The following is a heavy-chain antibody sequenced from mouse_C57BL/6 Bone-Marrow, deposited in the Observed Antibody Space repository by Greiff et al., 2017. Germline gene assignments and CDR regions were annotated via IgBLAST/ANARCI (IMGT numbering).Heavy chain of an antibody. CDR3: AREYYCKGYYAMDY. Sequence: QVQLQQPGAELVMPGASVKLSCKASGYTFTSYWMHWVKQRPGQGLEWIGEIDPSDSYTNYNQKFKGKSTLTVDKSSSTAYMQLSSLTSEDSAVYYCAREYYCKGYYAMDYWGQGTSVTVSS. V-gene: IGHV1-69*01. CDR2: IDPSDSYT. D-gene: IGHD2-1*01. CDR1: GYTFTSYW. J-gene: IGHJ4*01.